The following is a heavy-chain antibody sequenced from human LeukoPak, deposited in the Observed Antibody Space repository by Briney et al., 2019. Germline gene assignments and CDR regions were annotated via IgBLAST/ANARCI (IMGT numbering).Heavy chain of an antibody. CDR1: GFTFSNHN. CDR3: VRGWCGSDS. D-gene: IGHD2-8*01. V-gene: IGHV3-21*01. Sequence: GGSLRLSCAASGFTFSNHNMNWFRQAPGKGLEWVSSISGSTIYIYYADSVKGRFTISRDNVKNSLCLQMNSLRADDTAVYYCVRGWCGSDSWGPGTLVTVSS. J-gene: IGHJ5*01. CDR2: ISGSTIYI.